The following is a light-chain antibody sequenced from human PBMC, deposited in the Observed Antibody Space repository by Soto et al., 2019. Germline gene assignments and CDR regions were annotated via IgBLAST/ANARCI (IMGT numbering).Light chain of an antibody. CDR3: QQYGSSPLYS. V-gene: IGKV3-20*01. Sequence: DIVLTQSPGTLSLSPGERAALSCTASHPLTGSTYLVWYQQKPGQAPRLLIYGASNRATGIPDRFSGSGSETDFTLTISRLEPEDFAVYYCQQYGSSPLYSFGQGTKLEIK. CDR1: HPLTGSTY. J-gene: IGKJ2*03. CDR2: GAS.